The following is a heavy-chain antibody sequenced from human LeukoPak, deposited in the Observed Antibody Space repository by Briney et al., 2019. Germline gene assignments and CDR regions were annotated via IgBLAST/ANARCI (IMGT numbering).Heavy chain of an antibody. CDR1: GFTFSSYW. J-gene: IGHJ3*02. D-gene: IGHD3-10*01. CDR3: AREGYYGAFDI. CDR2: IEYDGSST. V-gene: IGHV3-74*01. Sequence: PGGSLRLSCAASGFTFSSYWLHWVRQDPGRGLVWVSRIEYDGSSTGYADSVKGRFTISRDNAKNTLYLQMNSLRDEDTAVYYCAREGYYGAFDIWGQGTMVTVSS.